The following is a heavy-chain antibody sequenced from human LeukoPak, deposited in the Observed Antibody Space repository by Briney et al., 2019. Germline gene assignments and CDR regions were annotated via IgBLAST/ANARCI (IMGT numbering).Heavy chain of an antibody. CDR1: GGSISSGSYY. D-gene: IGHD5-18*01. J-gene: IGHJ4*02. V-gene: IGHV4-61*01. CDR3: ARDRYNYSLADYYFDY. CDR2: IYYSGST. Sequence: SETLSLTCTVSGGSISSGSYYWSWIRQPPGKGLEWIGYIYYSGSTNYNPSLKSRVTISVDTSKNQFSLKLSSVTAADTAVYYCARDRYNYSLADYYFDYWGQGTLVTVSS.